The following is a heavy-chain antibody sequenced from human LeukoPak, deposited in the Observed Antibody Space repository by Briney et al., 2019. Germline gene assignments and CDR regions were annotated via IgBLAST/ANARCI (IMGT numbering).Heavy chain of an antibody. J-gene: IGHJ6*02. CDR2: ISAYNGNT. CDR1: GYTFTSYG. V-gene: IGHV1-18*01. Sequence: ASVKVSCKASGYTFTSYGISWVRQAPGQGLEWMGWISAYNGNTNYAQKLQGRVTMTTDTSTSTAYMELGSLRSDDTAVYYCARTYYDSSGYYYNYYYGMDVWGQGTTVTVSS. D-gene: IGHD3-22*01. CDR3: ARTYYDSSGYYYNYYYGMDV.